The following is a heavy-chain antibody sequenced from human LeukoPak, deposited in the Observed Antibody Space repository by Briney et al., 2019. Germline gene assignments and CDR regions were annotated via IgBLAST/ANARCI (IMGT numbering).Heavy chain of an antibody. CDR1: GFTVSSNC. V-gene: IGHV3-66*04. J-gene: IGHJ5*02. CDR2: IYSGGST. CDR3: ARLDVLNWFDP. Sequence: GGSLRLSCAASGFTVSSNCMSWVRQAPGKGLEWVSVIYSGGSTYYADSVKGRFTISRDNSKNTLYLQMNSLRAEDTAVYYCARLDVLNWFDPWGQGTLVTVSS.